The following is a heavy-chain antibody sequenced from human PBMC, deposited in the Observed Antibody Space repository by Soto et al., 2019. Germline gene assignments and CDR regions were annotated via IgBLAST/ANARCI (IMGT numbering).Heavy chain of an antibody. V-gene: IGHV3-33*01. D-gene: IGHD3-10*01. CDR3: ARVEGGFGERVPAKFDY. CDR2: IWYDGSNK. CDR1: GFTFSSYG. Sequence: QVQLVESGEGLVQPGRSLRPSGAGLGFTFSSYGMHWVRQAPGKGRGWGAVIWYDGSNKYYADSVKGRFTISRDNSKNTLYLQMNSLRAEDTAVYYCARVEGGFGERVPAKFDYWGQGTLVTVSS. J-gene: IGHJ4*02.